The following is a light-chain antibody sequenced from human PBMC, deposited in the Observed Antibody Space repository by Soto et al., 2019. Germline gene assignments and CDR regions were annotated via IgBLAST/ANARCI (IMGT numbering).Light chain of an antibody. CDR3: SSYTSSSALVV. Sequence: QSALTQPASVSGSPGQSITISCTGTSSDVGGYRFVSWYQQHPGKAPKLMIYEVNNRPAGVSNRFSGSKSGNTASLTISGLQAEDEADYYCSSYTSSSALVVFGGGTTLTV. CDR2: EVN. CDR1: SSDVGGYRF. J-gene: IGLJ3*02. V-gene: IGLV2-14*01.